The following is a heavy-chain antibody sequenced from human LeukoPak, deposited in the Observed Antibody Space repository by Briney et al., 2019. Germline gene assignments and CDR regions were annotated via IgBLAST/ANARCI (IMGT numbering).Heavy chain of an antibody. CDR1: GGSISSNSYY. Sequence: SETLSLTCAVSGGSISSNSYYWGWIRQPPGKGLEWIGSIYYSGSTYYNPSLKSQLTISVDTSKNQFSLKLSSVTAADTAVYYCARTRYYYNSRSYGAPYYFDYWGQGTLVTVSS. CDR2: IYYSGST. CDR3: ARTRYYYNSRSYGAPYYFDY. V-gene: IGHV4-39*01. J-gene: IGHJ4*02. D-gene: IGHD3-10*01.